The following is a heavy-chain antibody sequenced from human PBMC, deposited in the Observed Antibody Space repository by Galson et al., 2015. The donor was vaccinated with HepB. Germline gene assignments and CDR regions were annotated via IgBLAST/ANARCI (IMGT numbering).Heavy chain of an antibody. V-gene: IGHV3-7*01. Sequence: SLRLSCAASGFTFSNYWMSWVRQAPGKGLEWVATINQAGTKGYYVDSVRGRFTISRDNAKNSLYLQMNSLRAEDTAVYFCVRGDSWTSDSWGQGTLVTVSS. CDR1: GFTFSNYW. CDR2: INQAGTKG. D-gene: IGHD6-13*01. J-gene: IGHJ4*02. CDR3: VRGDSWTSDS.